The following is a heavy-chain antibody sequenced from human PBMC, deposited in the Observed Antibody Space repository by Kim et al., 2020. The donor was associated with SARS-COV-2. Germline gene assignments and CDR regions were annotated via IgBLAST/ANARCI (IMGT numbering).Heavy chain of an antibody. Sequence: YYADSVKGRFTISRDNSKNTLYLQMSSLRAEDTAVYYCVKRGSWDDAFDIWGQGTMVTVSS. J-gene: IGHJ3*02. CDR3: VKRGSWDDAFDI. D-gene: IGHD6-13*01. V-gene: IGHV3-64D*09.